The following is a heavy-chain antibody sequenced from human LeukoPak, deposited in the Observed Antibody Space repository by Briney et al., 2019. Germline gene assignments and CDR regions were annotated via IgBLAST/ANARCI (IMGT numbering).Heavy chain of an antibody. Sequence: GGSLRFSCAASGFTFSSYSMNWVRQAPGKGLEWVSSISSSSSYIYYADSVKGRFTISRDNAKNSLYLQMNSLRAEDTAVYYCARGLVGATPGDAFDIWGQGTMVTVSS. D-gene: IGHD1-26*01. V-gene: IGHV3-21*01. J-gene: IGHJ3*02. CDR2: ISSSSSYI. CDR3: ARGLVGATPGDAFDI. CDR1: GFTFSSYS.